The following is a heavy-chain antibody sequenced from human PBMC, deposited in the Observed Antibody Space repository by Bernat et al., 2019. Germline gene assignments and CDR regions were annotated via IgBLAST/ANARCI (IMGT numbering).Heavy chain of an antibody. CDR1: GGSISSGGYY. J-gene: IGHJ3*02. Sequence: QVQLQESGPGLVKPSQTLSLTCTVSGGSISSGGYYWSWIRQHPGKGLEWIGYIYYSGSTYYNPSLKSRVTISVDTSKNQFSLKLSSVTAADTAVYYCARRTRIVATIAYDAFDIWGQGTMVTVSS. CDR3: ARRTRIVATIAYDAFDI. V-gene: IGHV4-31*03. CDR2: IYYSGST. D-gene: IGHD5-12*01.